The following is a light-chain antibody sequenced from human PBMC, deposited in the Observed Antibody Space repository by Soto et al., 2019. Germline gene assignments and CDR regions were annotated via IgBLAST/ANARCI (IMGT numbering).Light chain of an antibody. CDR2: DAS. Sequence: DIQMTQSPSTLSASVGDRVTITCRASQSISSWLAWYQQKPGKAPKLLIYDASSLESGVPSKFSGSGSGTEFTLTISSLQPDDFATYYCQQYNSYSYTCDQGTKLEIK. CDR3: QQYNSYSYT. V-gene: IGKV1-5*01. CDR1: QSISSW. J-gene: IGKJ2*01.